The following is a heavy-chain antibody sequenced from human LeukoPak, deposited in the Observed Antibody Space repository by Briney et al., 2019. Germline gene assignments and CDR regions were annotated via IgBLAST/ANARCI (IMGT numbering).Heavy chain of an antibody. CDR3: ARGALSIVATHFDY. D-gene: IGHD5-12*01. V-gene: IGHV4-34*01. Sequence: PSEPLFLTCAAYCGSFSGYYCSWIRQPPGKGLEWIGEINHTGSTHYKLSLMSRVTISVDTSKNQFSLKLSSVTASDTGVYYCARGALSIVATHFDYWGQGTLVTVSS. CDR2: INHTGST. CDR1: CGSFSGYY. J-gene: IGHJ4*02.